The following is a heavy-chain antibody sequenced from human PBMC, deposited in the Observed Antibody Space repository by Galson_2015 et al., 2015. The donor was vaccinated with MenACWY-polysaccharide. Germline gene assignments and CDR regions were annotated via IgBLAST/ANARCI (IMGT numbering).Heavy chain of an antibody. Sequence: SLRLSCAASGFSFSTYWMHWVRHAPGKGLVWVSRINADGSATGYADSVRGRFTISRDNAKNTLYLEMNSLRAEDTAVYYCTKACAKYCSGSSCHFNWFDPWGQGTLVAVSS. CDR2: INADGSAT. V-gene: IGHV3-74*01. CDR3: TKACAKYCSGSSCHFNWFDP. J-gene: IGHJ5*02. D-gene: IGHD2-15*01. CDR1: GFSFSTYW.